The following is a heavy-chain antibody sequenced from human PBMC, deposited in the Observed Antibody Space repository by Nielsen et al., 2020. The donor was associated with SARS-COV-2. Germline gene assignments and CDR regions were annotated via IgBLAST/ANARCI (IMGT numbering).Heavy chain of an antibody. CDR2: ISAYNGNT. CDR1: DNTFFSYS. CDR3: ARDSQWELLDY. Sequence: ASVKVSCKASDNTFFSYSIIWVRQAPGQGLEWMGWISAYNGNTNYAQKLQGRVTMTTDTSTSTAYMELRSLRSDDTAVYYCARDSQWELLDYWGQGTLVTVSS. V-gene: IGHV1-18*04. D-gene: IGHD1-26*01. J-gene: IGHJ4*02.